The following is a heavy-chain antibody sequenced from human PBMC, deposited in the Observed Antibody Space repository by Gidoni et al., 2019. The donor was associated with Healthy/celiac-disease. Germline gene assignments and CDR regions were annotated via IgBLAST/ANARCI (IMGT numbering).Heavy chain of an antibody. V-gene: IGHV3-30-3*01. J-gene: IGHJ3*02. D-gene: IGHD6-13*01. Sequence: QVQLVESGGGVVQPGRSLRLPCAASGFPFSSYAMHWVRQAPGKGLEWVAVISYDGSNKYYADSVKGRFTISRDNSKNTLYLQMNSLRAEDTAVYYCARKTSSSWYYPYHDAFDIWGQGTMVTVSS. CDR1: GFPFSSYA. CDR2: ISYDGSNK. CDR3: ARKTSSSWYYPYHDAFDI.